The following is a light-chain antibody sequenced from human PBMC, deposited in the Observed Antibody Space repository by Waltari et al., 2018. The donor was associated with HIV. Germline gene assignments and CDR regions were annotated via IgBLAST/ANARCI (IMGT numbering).Light chain of an antibody. Sequence: QSVLTQPASVSGSPGQSITISCTGTYSDVGPYDYVSWYQQYPVKAPKLLIYEVTIRSPGISYRFSGSKSGNTASMTISGLQPEDEAHYYCSSYAATTTILFGGGTRLTVL. J-gene: IGLJ3*02. CDR2: EVT. CDR3: SSYAATTTIL. V-gene: IGLV2-14*01. CDR1: YSDVGPYDY.